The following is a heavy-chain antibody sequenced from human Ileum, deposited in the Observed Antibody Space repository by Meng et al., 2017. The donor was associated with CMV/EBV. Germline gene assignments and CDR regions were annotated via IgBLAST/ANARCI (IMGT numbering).Heavy chain of an antibody. CDR1: GGTFSSYS. V-gene: IGHV1-69*04. CDR2: IIPLLGIA. D-gene: IGHD5-18*01. J-gene: IGHJ6*02. Sequence: SVKVSCKASGGTFSSYSISWVRQAPGQGLEWMGRIIPLLGIANHAQKFQGRVTITADESTSTAYIELSSLRSEDTAVYYCARDKVPRGYSYDDGYNYGMDVWGQGTTVTVSS. CDR3: ARDKVPRGYSYDDGYNYGMDV.